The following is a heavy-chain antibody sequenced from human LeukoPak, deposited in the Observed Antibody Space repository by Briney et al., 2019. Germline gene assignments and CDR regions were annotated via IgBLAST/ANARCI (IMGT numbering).Heavy chain of an antibody. CDR1: GFTFSSYA. J-gene: IGHJ4*02. V-gene: IGHV3-23*01. CDR2: VSGSGGST. CDR3: AKATAYYDSSGPDY. Sequence: SGGSLRLSCAASGFTFSSYAMSWVRQAPGKGLEWVSAVSGSGGSTYYADSVKGRFTISRDNSKNTLYLQMNSLRAEDTAVYYCAKATAYYDSSGPDYWGQGTLVTVSS. D-gene: IGHD3-22*01.